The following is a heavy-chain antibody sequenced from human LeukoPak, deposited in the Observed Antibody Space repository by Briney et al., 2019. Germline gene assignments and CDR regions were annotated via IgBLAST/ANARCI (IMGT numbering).Heavy chain of an antibody. J-gene: IGHJ6*03. V-gene: IGHV4-59*11. CDR2: IYYSGST. D-gene: IGHD2/OR15-2a*01. Sequence: SETLSLPCTVSGGSISSHYWSWIRQPPGKGLEWIGYIYYSGSTNYNPSLKSRVTISVDTSKNQFSLKLSSVTAADTAVYYCALSTNYYYYYYYMDVWGKGTTVTVSS. CDR1: GGSISSHY. CDR3: ALSTNYYYYYYYMDV.